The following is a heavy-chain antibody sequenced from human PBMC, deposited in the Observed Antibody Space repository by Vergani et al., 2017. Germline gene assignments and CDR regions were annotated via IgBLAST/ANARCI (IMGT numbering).Heavy chain of an antibody. V-gene: IGHV3-23*01. D-gene: IGHD2-15*01. J-gene: IGHJ4*02. CDR3: AKVSEDIVGVVAATPGFDY. Sequence: EVQLLESGGGLVQPGGSLRLSCAASGFTFSSYAMTWVRQAPGKGLGWVPAISGSGGSTYYADSVKGRFTISRDTAKNTLYLQRNSLRAEDTAVYYCAKVSEDIVGVVAATPGFDYWGQGTLVTVSS. CDR2: ISGSGGST. CDR1: GFTFSSYA.